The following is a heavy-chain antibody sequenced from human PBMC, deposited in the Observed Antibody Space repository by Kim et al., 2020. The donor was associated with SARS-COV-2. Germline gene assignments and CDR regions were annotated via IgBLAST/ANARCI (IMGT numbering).Heavy chain of an antibody. V-gene: IGHV3-48*03. Sequence: GVSLRLSCAASGFTFSSYEMNWVRQAPGKGLEWVSYISSSGSTIYYADSVKGRFTISRDNAKNSLYLQMNSLRAEDTAVYYCARDRGYCSSTSCKKGSYYYYGMDVWGQGTTVTVSS. CDR1: GFTFSSYE. CDR2: ISSSGSTI. D-gene: IGHD2-2*01. CDR3: ARDRGYCSSTSCKKGSYYYYGMDV. J-gene: IGHJ6*02.